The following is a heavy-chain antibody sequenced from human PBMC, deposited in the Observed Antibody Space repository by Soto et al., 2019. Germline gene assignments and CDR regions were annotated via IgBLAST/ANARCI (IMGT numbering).Heavy chain of an antibody. J-gene: IGHJ4*02. D-gene: IGHD2-15*01. Sequence: PGGSLRLSCAASGFSLSRNEMNWVRQAPGKGLEWLSYISSSGDTIYYADSVKGRFTISRDNARNSLYLQMNSLRAEDTAVYYCARGSAATGWGQGTLVTVSS. CDR1: GFSLSRNE. CDR2: ISSSGDTI. CDR3: ARGSAATG. V-gene: IGHV3-48*03.